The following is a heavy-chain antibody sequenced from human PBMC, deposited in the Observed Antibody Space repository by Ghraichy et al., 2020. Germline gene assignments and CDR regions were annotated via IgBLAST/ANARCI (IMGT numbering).Heavy chain of an antibody. CDR2: IRSSSSYT. D-gene: IGHD1-14*01. J-gene: IGHJ4*01. CDR3: ARGFRSQTGLIDY. Sequence: GESLNISCAASGFTFSDYYMSWIRQAPGKGLEWVSYIRSSSSYTNYADSVNGRFTISRDNAKNSLSLQMNSLRAEDTAVYYCARGFRSQTGLIDYWGHGTLVIVST. V-gene: IGHV3-11*05. CDR1: GFTFSDYY.